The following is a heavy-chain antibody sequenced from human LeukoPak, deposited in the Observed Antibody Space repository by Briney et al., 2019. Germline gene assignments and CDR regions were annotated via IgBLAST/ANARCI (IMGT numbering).Heavy chain of an antibody. J-gene: IGHJ6*02. CDR1: GGSFSGYY. V-gene: IGHV4-34*01. D-gene: IGHD6-6*01. CDR3: ARGLSIAARPYYYYYGMDV. Sequence: PSETLSLTCAVYGGSFSGYYWSWIRQPPGKGLEWIGEINHSGSTNYNPSLKSRVTISVDTSKNQFSPKLSSVTAADTAVYYCARGLSIAARPYYYYYGMDVWGQGTTVTVSS. CDR2: INHSGST.